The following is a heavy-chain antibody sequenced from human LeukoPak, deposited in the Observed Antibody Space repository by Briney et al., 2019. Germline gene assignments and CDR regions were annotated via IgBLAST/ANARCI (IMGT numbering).Heavy chain of an antibody. CDR2: INPSGGST. J-gene: IGHJ6*02. V-gene: IGHV1-46*01. CDR1: GYTFTSYY. Sequence: ASVKVSCKASGYTFTSYYMHWVRQAPGQGLEWMGIINPSGGSTSYAQKFQGRVTMTRDTSTSTVYMELSSLRSEDTAVYYCARDRPFDSSGSKSGMDVWGQGTTVTVSS. CDR3: ARDRPFDSSGSKSGMDV. D-gene: IGHD3-22*01.